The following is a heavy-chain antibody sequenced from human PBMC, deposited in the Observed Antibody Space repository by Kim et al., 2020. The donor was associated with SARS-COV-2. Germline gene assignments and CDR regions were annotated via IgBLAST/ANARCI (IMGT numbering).Heavy chain of an antibody. CDR3: AKGPSSGWSYFDY. CDR2: IYSDGRST. V-gene: IGHV3-23*03. J-gene: IGHJ4*02. CDR1: GFTFSSYA. Sequence: GGSLRLSCAASGFTFSSYAMSWVRQAPGKGLEWVSVIYSDGRSTYYADSVRGRFTISRDSSKNTLYLQMNSLRAEDTAVYYCAKGPSSGWSYFDYWGQGTLVTVSS. D-gene: IGHD6-19*01.